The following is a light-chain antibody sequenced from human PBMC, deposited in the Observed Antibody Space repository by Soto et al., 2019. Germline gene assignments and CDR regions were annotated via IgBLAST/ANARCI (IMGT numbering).Light chain of an antibody. J-gene: IGKJ1*01. Sequence: DIVMTQSPDSLAVSLGERATINCKSSQSVLYSSNDRNYLAWYQQKPGQPPKLLIYWASTRESAGPDRISGGRSGTDFSPTTSSLQAEDVAVYYCQQHYSTPWTFGQGTKVDIK. CDR3: QQHYSTPWT. V-gene: IGKV4-1*01. CDR1: QSVLYSSNDRNY. CDR2: WAS.